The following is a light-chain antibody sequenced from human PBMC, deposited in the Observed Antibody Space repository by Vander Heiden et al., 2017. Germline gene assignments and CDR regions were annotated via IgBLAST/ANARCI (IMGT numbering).Light chain of an antibody. J-gene: IGKJ4*02. Sequence: DIVMTQSPDSLAVSLGERATINCKSSQSVLFSSNNNNYLAWYQQKPGQPPKLLISWASTRESGVPDRFSGSGSGTDFTLTISSLQADDVAFYYCQQYYSAPLTFGGGTRVEIK. V-gene: IGKV4-1*01. CDR2: WAS. CDR3: QQYYSAPLT. CDR1: QSVLFSSNNNNY.